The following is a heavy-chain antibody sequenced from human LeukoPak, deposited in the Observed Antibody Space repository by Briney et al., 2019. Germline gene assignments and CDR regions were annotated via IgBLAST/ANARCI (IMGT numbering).Heavy chain of an antibody. D-gene: IGHD6-13*01. V-gene: IGHV1-2*06. CDR1: GYTFTDYY. J-gene: IGHJ2*01. CDR2: INPNRGDT. Sequence: GSSVKVSCKSSGYTFTDYYVHWVRQAPGQGLEWMGRINPNRGDTNYAQTFQGRVTMSRDTSISTGYLELSRLIFDGTAVFYCARSTITVTAAGHFDLWGRGTLVTVSS. CDR3: ARSTITVTAAGHFDL.